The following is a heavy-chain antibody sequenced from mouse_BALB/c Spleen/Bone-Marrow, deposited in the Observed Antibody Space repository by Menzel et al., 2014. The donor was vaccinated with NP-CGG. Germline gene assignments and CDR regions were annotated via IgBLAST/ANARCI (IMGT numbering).Heavy chain of an antibody. CDR2: INPTSGYA. J-gene: IGHJ4*01. V-gene: IGHV1-4*01. CDR3: ARXXXXYXAMDY. CDR1: GYTFTGYT. Sequence: VQLQQSGAELARSGASVKMSCKASGYTFTGYTIHWVKQRPGQGLEWIGYINPTSGYANYNQKFKDKATLTADKSSSTAYMQLSSLTSEDSAVFYCARXXXXYXAMDYWGQGTSVTVSS.